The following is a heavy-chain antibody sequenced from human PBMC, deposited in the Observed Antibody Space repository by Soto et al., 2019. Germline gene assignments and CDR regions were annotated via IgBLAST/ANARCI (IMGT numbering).Heavy chain of an antibody. CDR1: GFTFSSYG. D-gene: IGHD2-2*01. V-gene: IGHV3-30*18. CDR3: AKGQHCSTTSCYFYYYGVDV. J-gene: IGHJ6*02. Sequence: QVQLVESGGGVVQPGRSLRLSCAASGFTFSSYGMHWVRQAPGKGLEWVAVISYDGSNKYYADSVKGRLTISRDNSKNTMYXXINSLRAEDTAVYYCAKGQHCSTTSCYFYYYGVDVWGQGTTVAVSS. CDR2: ISYDGSNK.